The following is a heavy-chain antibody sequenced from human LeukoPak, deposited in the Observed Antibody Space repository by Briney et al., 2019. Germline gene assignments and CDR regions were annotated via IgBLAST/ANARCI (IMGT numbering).Heavy chain of an antibody. CDR3: ARSQLSRTTYYFDY. V-gene: IGHV4-39*01. D-gene: IGHD2-2*01. Sequence: SETLSLTSSVSGGSFSSSSYYWGWVRQPPGKGLEWIGGIYYSGSTYYNPSLKSRVTISVDTSKNHFSLKLSSVSAADTAVYYCARSQLSRTTYYFDYWGKGTLVTVFS. CDR1: GGSFSSSSYY. CDR2: IYYSGST. J-gene: IGHJ4*02.